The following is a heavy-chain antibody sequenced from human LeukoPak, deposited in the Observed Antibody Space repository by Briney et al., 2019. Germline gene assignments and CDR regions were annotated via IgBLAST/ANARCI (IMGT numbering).Heavy chain of an antibody. V-gene: IGHV3-21*01. CDR1: GFTFRSYS. D-gene: IGHD3-16*01. CDR2: ISSSSSYI. CDR3: ARDLGATVPNWYFDL. Sequence: GGSLRLSCAASGFTFRSYSMNWVRQAPGKGLEWVSSISSSSSYIYYADSVKGRFTISRDNAKNSLYLQMNSLRAEDTAVYYCARDLGATVPNWYFDLWGRGTLVTVSS. J-gene: IGHJ2*01.